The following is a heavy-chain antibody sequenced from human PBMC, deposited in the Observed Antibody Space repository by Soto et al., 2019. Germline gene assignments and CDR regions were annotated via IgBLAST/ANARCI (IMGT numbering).Heavy chain of an antibody. D-gene: IGHD1-26*01. V-gene: IGHV3-20*04. CDR2: GTEDGGGA. J-gene: IGHJ4*02. CDR3: VRGASLNFDY. CDR1: GFTFSGYA. Sequence: GGSLRLSCAASGFTFSGYAMSWARQAPGKGLECLWGGTEDGGGAGCVDSVEGRFTISRDNAKNSLYLQMNSLRAEDTAFYYCVRGASLNFDYWGQGTLVTVSS.